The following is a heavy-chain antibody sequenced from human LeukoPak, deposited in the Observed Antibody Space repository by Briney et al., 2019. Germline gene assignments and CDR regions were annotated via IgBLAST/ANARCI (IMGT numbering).Heavy chain of an antibody. V-gene: IGHV4-31*03. D-gene: IGHD2-21*02. CDR2: IYYSGST. Sequence: SETLSLTCTVSGGSISSGGYYWSWIRQHPGKGLEWIGYIYYSGSTYYNPSLKSRVTISVDTSKNQFSLKLSSVTAADTAVYYCARAVATAQNYYYYGMDVWGQGTTVTVSS. J-gene: IGHJ6*02. CDR1: GGSISSGGYY. CDR3: ARAVATAQNYYYYGMDV.